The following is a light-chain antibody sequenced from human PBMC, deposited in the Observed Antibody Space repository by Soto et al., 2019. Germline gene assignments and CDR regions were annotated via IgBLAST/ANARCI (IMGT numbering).Light chain of an antibody. CDR3: QQYDNDSWT. V-gene: IGKV1-5*03. J-gene: IGKJ1*01. Sequence: DIQMTQSPSTLSASVGDRVIITCRASQTISSWLAWYQQKRGKAPNVLIYKASALKSGVPSRFSGSGSGTDVTLSISSLQPDDFATYHVQQYDNDSWTFGQGTKVEIK. CDR2: KAS. CDR1: QTISSW.